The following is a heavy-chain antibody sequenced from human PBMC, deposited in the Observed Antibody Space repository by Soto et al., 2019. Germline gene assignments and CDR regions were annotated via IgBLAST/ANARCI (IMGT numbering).Heavy chain of an antibody. J-gene: IGHJ4*02. Sequence: PGESLKISCKGSGYSFTSYWISWVRQMPGKGLEWMGRIDPSDSYTNYSPSFQGHVTISADKSISTAYLQWSSLKASDTAMYYCARAGDYDILTGPESGYHFDYWGQGTPVTVSS. D-gene: IGHD3-9*01. CDR1: GYSFTSYW. V-gene: IGHV5-10-1*01. CDR2: IDPSDSYT. CDR3: ARAGDYDILTGPESGYHFDY.